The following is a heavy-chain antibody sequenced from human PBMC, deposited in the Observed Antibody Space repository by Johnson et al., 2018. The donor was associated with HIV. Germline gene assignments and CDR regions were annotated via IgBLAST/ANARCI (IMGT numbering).Heavy chain of an antibody. J-gene: IGHJ3*02. Sequence: VESGGGLAQPGRSLRLSCAASAFTFADYAMHWVRQAPGKGLEWVSAISGSGGSTYYADSVKGRFTISRDNSKNSLYLQMNSLRAEDTALYYCAKDQYSNYAWSAFDIWGQGTMVTVSS. V-gene: IGHV3-43*02. D-gene: IGHD4-11*01. CDR3: AKDQYSNYAWSAFDI. CDR1: AFTFADYA. CDR2: ISGSGGST.